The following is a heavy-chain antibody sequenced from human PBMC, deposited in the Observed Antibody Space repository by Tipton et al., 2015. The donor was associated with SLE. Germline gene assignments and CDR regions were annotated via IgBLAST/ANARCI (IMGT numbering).Heavy chain of an antibody. CDR1: GGSISSHY. J-gene: IGHJ4*02. CDR2: IYYSGST. D-gene: IGHD3-9*01. V-gene: IGHV4-59*11. CDR3: AMRQSIDY. Sequence: TLSLTCTVSGGSISSHYWSWIRQPPGKGLEWIGYIYYSGSTNYNPSLKSRVTISVDTSKNQFSLKLSSVTAADTAVHYCAMRQSIDYWGQGTLVTVSS.